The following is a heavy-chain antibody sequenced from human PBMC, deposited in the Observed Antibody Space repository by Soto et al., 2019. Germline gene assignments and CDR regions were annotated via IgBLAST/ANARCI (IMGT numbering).Heavy chain of an antibody. CDR3: ARAPHAIYGPYYRDV. CDR2: MNPNSGNT. D-gene: IGHD4-17*01. Sequence: QVQLVQSGAEVKKPGASVKVSCKASGYTFTSYDINWVRQATGQGLEWMGWMNPNSGNTGYAQKFQGRVTMTGNTCISRAYKELSSLKSDDTAVYYSARAPHAIYGPYYRDVWGKGTTVTVSS. J-gene: IGHJ6*03. CDR1: GYTFTSYD. V-gene: IGHV1-8*01.